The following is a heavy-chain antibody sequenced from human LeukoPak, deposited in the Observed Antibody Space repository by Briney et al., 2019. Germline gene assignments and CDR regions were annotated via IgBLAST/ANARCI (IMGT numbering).Heavy chain of an antibody. V-gene: IGHV4-38-2*01. CDR2: IYHSGST. CDR3: ARHDQGFWSGYPYYYYYYMDV. Sequence: SETLSLTCAVSGYSISSGYYWGWIRQPPGKGLAWIGSIYHSGSTYYNPSLKSRVTISVDTSKNQFSLKLSSVTAADTAVYYCARHDQGFWSGYPYYYYYYMDVWGKGTTVTVSS. CDR1: GYSISSGYY. J-gene: IGHJ6*03. D-gene: IGHD3-3*01.